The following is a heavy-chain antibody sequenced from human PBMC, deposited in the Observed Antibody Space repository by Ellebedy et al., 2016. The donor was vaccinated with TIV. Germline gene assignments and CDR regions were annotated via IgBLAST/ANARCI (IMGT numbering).Heavy chain of an antibody. Sequence: ASVKVSCKTSGYTFTSYGISWVRQAPGQGLEWIGRVSAYTGNTENAQNVQGRLTMSTDPSTSTAYMELRSLRSDDTAVYYCARDMVQGMVAKYLWFDYWGQGSLVTVSS. J-gene: IGHJ4*02. CDR2: VSAYTGNT. CDR1: GYTFTSYG. CDR3: ARDMVQGMVAKYLWFDY. D-gene: IGHD2-8*01. V-gene: IGHV1-18*01.